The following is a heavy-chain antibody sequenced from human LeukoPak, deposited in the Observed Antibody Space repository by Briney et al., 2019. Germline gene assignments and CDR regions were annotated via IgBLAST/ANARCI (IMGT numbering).Heavy chain of an antibody. D-gene: IGHD3-10*01. CDR1: GGTFSSYA. Sequence: SVKVSCKASGGTFSSYAISWVRQAPGQGLEWMGGIIPIFGTANYAQKFQGRVTITTDESTSTAYMELSSLRSEDTAVYYCARDPPNLLLWFGEFQDAFDIWGQGTMVTVSS. CDR2: IIPIFGTA. J-gene: IGHJ3*02. CDR3: ARDPPNLLLWFGEFQDAFDI. V-gene: IGHV1-69*05.